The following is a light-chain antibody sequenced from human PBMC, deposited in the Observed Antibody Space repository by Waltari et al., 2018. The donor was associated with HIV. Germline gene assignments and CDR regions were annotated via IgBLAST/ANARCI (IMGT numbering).Light chain of an antibody. V-gene: IGLV3-10*01. J-gene: IGLJ1*01. Sequence: SYELTQLPSVSVSPGQTATITCSGDALLKKYAHWYQQTSGQARILDNQADTKTSSGIPGRFSGSTSGTMSTLTISGAQVEDEADYYCYSRDTSGIHFVFGAGTKVTVL. CDR1: ALLKKY. CDR3: YSRDTSGIHFV. CDR2: ADT.